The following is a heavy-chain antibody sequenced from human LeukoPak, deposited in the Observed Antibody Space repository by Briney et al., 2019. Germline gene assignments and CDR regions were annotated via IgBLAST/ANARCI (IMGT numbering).Heavy chain of an antibody. D-gene: IGHD3-22*01. CDR3: ARDQADYYDTSGYSH. J-gene: IGHJ4*02. Sequence: NPSETLSLTCTVSGGSVSSYSWNWIRQPAGKGLEWIGRIYTSGSTNYNPSLKSRVTISVDTSKNQFSLKLSSVTAADTAVYYCARDQADYYDTSGYSHWGQGTLVTVSS. V-gene: IGHV4-4*07. CDR2: IYTSGST. CDR1: GGSVSSYS.